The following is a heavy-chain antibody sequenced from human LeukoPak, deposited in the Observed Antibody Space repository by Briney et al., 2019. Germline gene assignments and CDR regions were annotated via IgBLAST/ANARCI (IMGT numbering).Heavy chain of an antibody. V-gene: IGHV4-59*01. J-gene: IGHJ4*02. CDR2: IYYSGST. Sequence: SETLSLTCTVSGGSLSSYYWSWIRQPPGKGLEWIGNIYYSGSTNYNPSLKSRVTISVDTSKNQFSLKLSSVTAADTAVYYCAGRGVIVPAAPDYWGQGTLVTVSS. D-gene: IGHD2-2*01. CDR1: GGSLSSYY. CDR3: AGRGVIVPAAPDY.